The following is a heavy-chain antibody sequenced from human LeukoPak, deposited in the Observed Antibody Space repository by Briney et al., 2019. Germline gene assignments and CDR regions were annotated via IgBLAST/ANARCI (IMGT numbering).Heavy chain of an antibody. J-gene: IGHJ4*02. V-gene: IGHV1-46*01. CDR3: ARDRGYEPPGYYFDY. CDR2: INPSGGST. CDR1: GYTFTSYY. Sequence: ASVTVSCKASGYTFTSYYMHWVRQAPGQGLEWMGIINPSGGSTSYAQKFQGRVTMTRDTSTSTVYMELSSLRSEDTAVYYCARDRGYEPPGYYFDYWGQGTLVTVSS. D-gene: IGHD5-12*01.